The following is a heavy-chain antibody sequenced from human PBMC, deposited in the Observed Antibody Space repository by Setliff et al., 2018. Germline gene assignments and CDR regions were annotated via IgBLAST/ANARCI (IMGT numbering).Heavy chain of an antibody. CDR1: GYTLTNYY. J-gene: IGHJ3*02. D-gene: IGHD3-3*01. V-gene: IGHV1-46*03. Sequence: ASVKVSCKASGYTLTNYYMHWVRQAPGQGLEWMGIINPSGGLTRYAQKFQGRVTMTRDTSTSTVHMEVSSLRSEDTAVYYCARDRYYNSWSGTSITAPHDAFDIWGQGTMVTVAS. CDR3: ARDRYYNSWSGTSITAPHDAFDI. CDR2: INPSGGLT.